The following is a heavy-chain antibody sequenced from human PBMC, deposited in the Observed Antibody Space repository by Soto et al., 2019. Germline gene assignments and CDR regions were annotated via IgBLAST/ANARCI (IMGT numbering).Heavy chain of an antibody. J-gene: IGHJ4*02. D-gene: IGHD2-21*02. Sequence: SVKVSCKASGGTFSSYAISWVRQAPGQGLEWMGGIIPIFGTANYAQKFQGRVTITADESTSTAYMELSSLRAEDTAVYYCARDRAYCGGDCYSLGSWFDYWGQG. V-gene: IGHV1-69*13. CDR1: GGTFSSYA. CDR3: ARDRAYCGGDCYSLGSWFDY. CDR2: IIPIFGTA.